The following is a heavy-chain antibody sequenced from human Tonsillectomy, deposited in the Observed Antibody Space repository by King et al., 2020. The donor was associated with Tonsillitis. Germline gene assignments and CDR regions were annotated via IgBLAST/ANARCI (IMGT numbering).Heavy chain of an antibody. Sequence: VQLVESGGGVVQPGRSLRLSCVASGFTFSSYGMHWVRQAPGKGLEWVAVMSHNGSKEFYADSVKGRFSISRDNSKNTLYLQMSSLRAKDTAVYYCAKDPETEDCIRTNCYPDYWGQGILVTVSS. J-gene: IGHJ4*02. CDR2: MSHNGSKE. CDR1: GFTFSSYG. V-gene: IGHV3-30*18. D-gene: IGHD2-2*01. CDR3: AKDPETEDCIRTNCYPDY.